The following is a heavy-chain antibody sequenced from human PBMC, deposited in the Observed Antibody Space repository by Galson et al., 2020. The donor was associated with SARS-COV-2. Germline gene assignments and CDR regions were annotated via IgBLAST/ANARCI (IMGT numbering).Heavy chain of an antibody. V-gene: IGHV1-18*01. CDR1: GSTFTSYR. J-gene: IGHJ4*02. Sequence: ASVKVSCKASGSTFTSYRISWVRQAPGQGLEWMGWISAYNGNTNYAQKLQGRVTMTTDTSTSTAYMELRSLRSDDTAVYYWARHCSSTSCDSDVMDYWGQGTLVTGSS. CDR2: ISAYNGNT. CDR3: ARHCSSTSCDSDVMDY. D-gene: IGHD2-2*02.